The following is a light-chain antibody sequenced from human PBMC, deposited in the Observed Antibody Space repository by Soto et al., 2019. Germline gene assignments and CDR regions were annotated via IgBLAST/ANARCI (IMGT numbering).Light chain of an antibody. Sequence: SYELTQPPSVSVSPGQTASITCSGDKLGDKYACWYQQKPGQSPVLVIYQDSKRPAGIPERFSGSNSGNTATLTISGTQALYEDDGYCQAWDSSHASYVFGTGTKVTVL. J-gene: IGLJ1*01. V-gene: IGLV3-1*01. CDR2: QDS. CDR3: QAWDSSHASYV. CDR1: KLGDKY.